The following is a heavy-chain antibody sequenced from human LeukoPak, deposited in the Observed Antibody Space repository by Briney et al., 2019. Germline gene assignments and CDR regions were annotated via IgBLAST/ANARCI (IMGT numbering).Heavy chain of an antibody. D-gene: IGHD1-1*01. J-gene: IGHJ4*02. CDR3: AKGLWVQLENSLDY. V-gene: IGHV3-9*01. CDR1: GFTFDDYA. Sequence: GGSLRLSCAASGFTFDDYAMHWVRQAPGKGLEWVSGFSWNRGSIGYADSVKGRFTISRDNAKNSLYLQMNSLRAEDTALYYCAKGLWVQLENSLDYWGQGTLVTVSS. CDR2: FSWNRGSI.